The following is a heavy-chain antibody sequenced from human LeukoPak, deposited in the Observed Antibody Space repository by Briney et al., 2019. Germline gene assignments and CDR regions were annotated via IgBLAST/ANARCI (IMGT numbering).Heavy chain of an antibody. V-gene: IGHV1-18*04. CDR3: ARSYSSGWYADY. CDR1: GYTFTSYG. Sequence: AASVKVSCKASGYTFTSYGISWVRQAPGQGLEWMGWISAYNGNTNYAQKLQGRVTMTTDTSTSTAYMELRSLGSDDTAVYYCARSYSSGWYADYWGQGTLVTVSS. J-gene: IGHJ4*02. D-gene: IGHD6-19*01. CDR2: ISAYNGNT.